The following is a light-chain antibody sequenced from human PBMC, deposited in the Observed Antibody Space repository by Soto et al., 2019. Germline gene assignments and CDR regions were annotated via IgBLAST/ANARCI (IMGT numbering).Light chain of an antibody. CDR3: QQRSNWAGT. J-gene: IGKJ2*01. V-gene: IGKV3-15*01. CDR2: GAA. Sequence: EIVMTQSPATLSVSPGERATLSCRANQSISSNLAWYQQKPGQAPRLLIYGAATRDTGIPARFSGSGSGTDFTLTINSLQSEDFAVYYCQQRSNWAGTFGQGTKLEIK. CDR1: QSISSN.